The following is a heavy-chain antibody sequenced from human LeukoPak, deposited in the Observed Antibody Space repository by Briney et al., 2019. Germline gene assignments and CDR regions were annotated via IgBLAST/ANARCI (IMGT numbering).Heavy chain of an antibody. Sequence: SETLSLTRTVSGGSISSYYWSWIRQPPGKGLEWIGSIYYSGSTYYNPSLKSRVTISVDTSKNQFSLKLSSVTAADTAVYYCARTMGATTLYYFDYWGQGTLVTVSS. V-gene: IGHV4-39*07. J-gene: IGHJ4*02. D-gene: IGHD1-26*01. CDR1: GGSISSYY. CDR3: ARTMGATTLYYFDY. CDR2: IYYSGST.